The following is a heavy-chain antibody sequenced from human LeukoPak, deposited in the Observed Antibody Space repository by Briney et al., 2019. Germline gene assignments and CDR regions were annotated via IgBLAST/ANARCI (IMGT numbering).Heavy chain of an antibody. CDR3: ARARVVPAAIDY. V-gene: IGHV4-34*01. Sequence: PSETLSLTCAVYGGSFSGYYWSWIRHPPGKGLEWIGEINHSGSTNYNPSLKSRVTISVDTSKNQFSLKLSSVTAADTAVYYCARARVVPAAIDYWGQGTLVTVSS. D-gene: IGHD2-2*01. CDR1: GGSFSGYY. CDR2: INHSGST. J-gene: IGHJ4*02.